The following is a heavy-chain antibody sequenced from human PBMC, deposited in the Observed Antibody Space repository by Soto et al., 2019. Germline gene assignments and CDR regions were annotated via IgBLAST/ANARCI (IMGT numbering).Heavy chain of an antibody. V-gene: IGHV2-5*02. D-gene: IGHD3-22*01. J-gene: IGHJ4*02. CDR2: IYWDDDK. CDR1: GFSLSTSGVG. CDR3: AHSPLEGRYSSGYYYYFDY. Sequence: ESGPTLVNPTQTLTLTCTFSGFSLSTSGVGVGWIRQPPGKALEWLALIYWDDDKRYSPSLKSRLTITKDTSKNQVVLTMTNMDPVDTATYYCAHSPLEGRYSSGYYYYFDYWGQGTLVTSPQ.